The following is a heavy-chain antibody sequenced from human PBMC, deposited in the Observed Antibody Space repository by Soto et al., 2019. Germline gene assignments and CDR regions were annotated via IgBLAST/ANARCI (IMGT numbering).Heavy chain of an antibody. Sequence: PGGSLRLSCAASGFTVSSNYMSWVRQAPGKGLEWVSVIYSGGSTYYADSVKGRFTISRDNSKNTLYLRMNSLRAEDTAVYYCARDRIAAAGAFYYYYGMDVWGQGTTVTVSS. J-gene: IGHJ6*02. D-gene: IGHD6-13*01. CDR1: GFTVSSNY. V-gene: IGHV3-53*01. CDR3: ARDRIAAAGAFYYYYGMDV. CDR2: IYSGGST.